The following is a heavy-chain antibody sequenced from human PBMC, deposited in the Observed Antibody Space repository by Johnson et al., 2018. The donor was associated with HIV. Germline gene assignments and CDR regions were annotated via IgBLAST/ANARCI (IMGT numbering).Heavy chain of an antibody. J-gene: IGHJ3*02. CDR2: IRSKAYGGTT. CDR1: GFTFGDYA. Sequence: VQLVESGGGLVQPGRSLRLSCTASGFTFGDYAMSWFRQAPGKGLEWVGFIRSKAYGGTTEYAASVKGRFTISRDDSKSIAYLQMNSLKTEDTAVYYCTRDRSIGALPESFAIWGQGTMVTVSS. D-gene: IGHD6-6*01. V-gene: IGHV3-49*03. CDR3: TRDRSIGALPESFAI.